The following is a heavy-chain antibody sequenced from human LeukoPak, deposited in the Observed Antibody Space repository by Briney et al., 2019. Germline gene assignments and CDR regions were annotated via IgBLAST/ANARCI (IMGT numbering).Heavy chain of an antibody. V-gene: IGHV4-59*01. CDR3: ARGNKHPYSSTWYEFGY. D-gene: IGHD6-13*01. J-gene: IGHJ4*02. Sequence: SETLSLTCTVSGGSISTYYWSWIRQPPGKGLEWIGYNYYSGSTTPHPSLKSRVSISVDTSKNQFSLRLSSVTAADTAVYYCARGNKHPYSSTWYEFGYWGQGTLVTVSS. CDR2: NYYSGST. CDR1: GGSISTYY.